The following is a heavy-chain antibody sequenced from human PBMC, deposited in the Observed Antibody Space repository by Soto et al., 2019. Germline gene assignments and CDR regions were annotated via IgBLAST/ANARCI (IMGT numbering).Heavy chain of an antibody. J-gene: IGHJ6*02. CDR1: GFTFSGYA. CDR2: ISYDGSNK. D-gene: IGHD3-3*01. Sequence: VELAESGGGVVQPGRSLRLSCAASGFTFSGYALHWVRQTPGKGLEWMAVISYDGSNKYYAGSVEGRFTISRDNSKNTLFLQMNSLRTENTDIYYCARAEPAGFGVMTASHYYGMDVWGQGTTVTVSS. CDR3: ARAEPAGFGVMTASHYYGMDV. V-gene: IGHV3-30-3*01.